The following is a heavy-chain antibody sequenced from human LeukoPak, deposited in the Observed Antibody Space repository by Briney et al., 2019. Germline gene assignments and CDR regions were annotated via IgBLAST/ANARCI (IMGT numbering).Heavy chain of an antibody. CDR1: GDSISSNYW. CDR2: IHHSGST. J-gene: IGHJ4*02. CDR3: ARGIPGYFGTSGYYYEY. Sequence: RLSETLSLTCAVSGDSISSNYWWTWVRQPPGKGLEWIGEIHHSGSTNYSPSLKSRVTVSVDNSRNDFSLSLTSVSAADTAVYYCARGIPGYFGTSGYYYEYWGQGTLVTVSS. V-gene: IGHV4-4*02. D-gene: IGHD3-22*01.